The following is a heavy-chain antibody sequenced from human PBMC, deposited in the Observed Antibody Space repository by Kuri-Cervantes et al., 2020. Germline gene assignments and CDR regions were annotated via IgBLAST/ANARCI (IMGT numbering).Heavy chain of an antibody. Sequence: GESLKISCAASGFTFSNAWMSWVRQAPGKGLEWVAVIWYDGSKKNYADSVKGRFTISRDNSKNTLYLQMNSLRVEDTAMYYCVREYCSSSSCTFDYWGQGTLVTDSS. CDR2: IWYDGSKK. J-gene: IGHJ4*02. CDR1: GFTFSNAW. V-gene: IGHV3-33*08. CDR3: VREYCSSSSCTFDY. D-gene: IGHD2-2*01.